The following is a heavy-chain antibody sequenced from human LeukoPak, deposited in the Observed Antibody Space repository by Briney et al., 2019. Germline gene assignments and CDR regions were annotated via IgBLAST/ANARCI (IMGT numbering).Heavy chain of an antibody. J-gene: IGHJ4*02. CDR1: GFTFSNYD. CDR2: ISASGLST. V-gene: IGHV3-23*01. CDR3: AKETSITGAGDF. Sequence: PGGSLRLSCVASGFTFSNYDMSWVRQAPGKGLEYVSPISASGLSTYYTDSVRGRFTNSRDNSKNTLYLQMHSLRAEDTAVYYCAKETSITGAGDFWGQGALVTVSS. D-gene: IGHD1-20*01.